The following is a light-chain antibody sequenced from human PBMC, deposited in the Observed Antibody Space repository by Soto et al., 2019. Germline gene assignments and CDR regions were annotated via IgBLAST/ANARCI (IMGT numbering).Light chain of an antibody. CDR1: SSDIGDYNF. Sequence: QSVLTQPASVSGSPGQSITISCTGTSSDIGDYNFVSWYQQHPGKAPKLMIYEVFNRPSGVSDRFSGSKSGNTAFLTISGLQTEDEADYYCSAFTSSSALYVFGTGTKVTVL. V-gene: IGLV2-14*01. CDR3: SAFTSSSALYV. CDR2: EVF. J-gene: IGLJ1*01.